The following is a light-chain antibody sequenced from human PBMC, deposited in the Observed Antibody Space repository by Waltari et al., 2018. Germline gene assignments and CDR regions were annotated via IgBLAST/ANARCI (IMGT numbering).Light chain of an antibody. CDR2: SKS. CDR1: SSNIGSKV. CDR3: AAWDDGLNGYV. V-gene: IGLV1-44*01. J-gene: IGLJ1*01. Sequence: QSVLTQPPSASGTPGQRVTTPCSGSSSNIGSKVVTWYQQLPGTAPKHLISSKSQRPSGVPDRFSGSNSGTSASLAISGLQSADEADYYCAAWDDGLNGYVFGIGTTVTVL.